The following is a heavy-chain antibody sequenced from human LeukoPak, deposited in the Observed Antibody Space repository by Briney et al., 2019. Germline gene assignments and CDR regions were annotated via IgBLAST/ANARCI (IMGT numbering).Heavy chain of an antibody. CDR1: GFNFSNYW. CDR2: IKTDGSAT. J-gene: IGHJ4*02. CDR3: ARGRYSGYEGGSDY. V-gene: IGHV3-74*01. Sequence: GGSLRLSCAASGFNFSNYWMHWVRQAPGKGLVWVSRIKTDGSATNYADSEKGRFTISRDNAKNTLYLQMNNLRVEDTGIYYCARGRYSGYEGGSDYWGQGTLVTVSS. D-gene: IGHD5-12*01.